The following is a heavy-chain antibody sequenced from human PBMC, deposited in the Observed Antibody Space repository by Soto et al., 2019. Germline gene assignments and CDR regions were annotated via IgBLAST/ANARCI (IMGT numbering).Heavy chain of an antibody. V-gene: IGHV1-69*13. Sequence: SVKVSCKASGGTFSSYAISWVRQAPGQGLEWMGGIIPIFGTADYAQKFQGRVTITADESTSTAYMELSSLRSEDTAVYYCAREAGIAAASRFDPWGQGTLVTVSS. J-gene: IGHJ5*02. D-gene: IGHD6-25*01. CDR2: IIPIFGTA. CDR1: GGTFSSYA. CDR3: AREAGIAAASRFDP.